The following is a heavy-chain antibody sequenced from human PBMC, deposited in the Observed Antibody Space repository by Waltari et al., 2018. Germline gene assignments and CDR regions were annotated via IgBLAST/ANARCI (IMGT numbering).Heavy chain of an antibody. CDR1: GGTFSSYA. D-gene: IGHD1-26*01. CDR3: ATRNSLRYSGSHGWFDP. J-gene: IGHJ5*02. Sequence: QVQLVQSGAEVKKPGSSVKVSCKASGGTFSSYAISWVRQAPGQGLEWMGGIIPIFGTANHAQKFQGRVTITTDESTSTAYMELSSLRSEDTAVYYCATRNSLRYSGSHGWFDPWGQGTLVTVSS. V-gene: IGHV1-69*05. CDR2: IIPIFGTA.